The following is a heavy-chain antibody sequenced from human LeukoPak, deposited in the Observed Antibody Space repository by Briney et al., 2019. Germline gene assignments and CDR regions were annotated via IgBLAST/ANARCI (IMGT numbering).Heavy chain of an antibody. V-gene: IGHV4-59*12. Sequence: SETLSLTCTVSGGSISSYYWTWLRQPPGKGLEWIGSLYYSGSTNYNPSLKSRVTISVDTSKNQFSLMLSSVTAADTAVYYCARVDFYDYVWGSYDYWGQGTLVTVSS. J-gene: IGHJ4*02. CDR2: LYYSGST. CDR3: ARVDFYDYVWGSYDY. CDR1: GGSISSYY. D-gene: IGHD3-16*01.